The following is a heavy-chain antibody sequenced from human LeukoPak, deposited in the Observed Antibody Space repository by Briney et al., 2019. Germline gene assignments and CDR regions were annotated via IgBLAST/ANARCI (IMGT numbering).Heavy chain of an antibody. CDR3: AKDLPYCGGDCYSNLTPDY. Sequence: GGSLRLSCAASGFTFSSYAMSWVRQAPGKGLEWVSAISGSGGSTYYAGSVKGRFTISRDNSKNTLYLQMNSLRAEDTAVYYCAKDLPYCGGDCYSNLTPDYWGQGTLVTVSS. CDR2: ISGSGGST. D-gene: IGHD2-21*02. CDR1: GFTFSSYA. V-gene: IGHV3-23*01. J-gene: IGHJ4*02.